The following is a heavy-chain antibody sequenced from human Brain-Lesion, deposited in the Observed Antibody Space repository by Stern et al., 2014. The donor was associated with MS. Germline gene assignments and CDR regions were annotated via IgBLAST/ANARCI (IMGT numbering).Heavy chain of an antibody. V-gene: IGHV4-39*01. CDR3: VRPDIMGTIGN. CDR1: GGSITSSSYY. CDR2: VYYTGST. Sequence: QVQLVESGPGLVKPSETLSLTCTVSGGSITSSSYYWGWIRQPPGRGLEYIGTVYYTGSTFYDPSLKSRVTISVDTSKNQGALKLPSVTAADTAVYYCVRPDIMGTIGNWGQGTLVTVSS. J-gene: IGHJ4*02. D-gene: IGHD1-26*01.